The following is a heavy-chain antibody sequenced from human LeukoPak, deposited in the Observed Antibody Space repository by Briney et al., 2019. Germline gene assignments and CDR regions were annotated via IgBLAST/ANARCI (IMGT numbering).Heavy chain of an antibody. J-gene: IGHJ4*02. CDR2: ISGSGGTT. Sequence: PGGSLRLSCAASGFTFSSYAMAWVRQAPGKGLEWVSTISGSGGTTHYADSVQGRFTISRDNSKNTLYLQMNSLRAEETDVYYCAKDLYGSESFYDCWGQGSLVTVSS. CDR1: GFTFSSYA. V-gene: IGHV3-23*01. D-gene: IGHD3-10*01. CDR3: AKDLYGSESFYDC.